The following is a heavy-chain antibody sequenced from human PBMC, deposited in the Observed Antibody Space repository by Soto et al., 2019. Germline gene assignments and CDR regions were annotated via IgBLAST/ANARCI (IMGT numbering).Heavy chain of an antibody. Sequence: GGSLRLSCAASGFTVSSNYMSWVRQAPGKGLEWVSVIYSGGSTYYADSVKGRFTISRDNSKNTLYLQMNSLRAEDTAVYYCARDALDYDFWSGQTYYYYYYMDVWGKGTTVTVSS. CDR2: IYSGGST. CDR1: GFTVSSNY. V-gene: IGHV3-66*01. J-gene: IGHJ6*03. CDR3: ARDALDYDFWSGQTYYYYYYMDV. D-gene: IGHD3-3*01.